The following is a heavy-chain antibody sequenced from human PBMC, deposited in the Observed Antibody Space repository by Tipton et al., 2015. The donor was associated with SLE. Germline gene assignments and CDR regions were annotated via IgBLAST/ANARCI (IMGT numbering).Heavy chain of an antibody. Sequence: QSGAEVKKPGSSVKVSCKASGGTFSSYAISWVRQAPGQGLEWMGGIIPIFGTANYAQKFQGRVTITADESTSTAYMELSSLRSEDTAVYYCARTYCSSTSCYLHYYYYMDVWGKGTTVTVSS. CDR3: ARTYCSSTSCYLHYYYYMDV. D-gene: IGHD2-2*01. CDR1: GGTFSSYA. J-gene: IGHJ6*03. V-gene: IGHV1-69*01. CDR2: IIPIFGTA.